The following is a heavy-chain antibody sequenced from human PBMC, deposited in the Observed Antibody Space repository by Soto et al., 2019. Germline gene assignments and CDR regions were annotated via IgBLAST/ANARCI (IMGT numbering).Heavy chain of an antibody. CDR2: IYYSGNT. CDR1: GGSIRSGGYY. Sequence: PSETLSLTCTVSGGSIRSGGYYWSWVRQNPRKGLEWIGNIYYSGNTYYNPSLKSRLTISVDTSKNQFSLNLSSVTAADTAGYYCARDRLMATAGTARHYFGLDVWGQGNTVT. J-gene: IGHJ6*02. D-gene: IGHD5-18*01. V-gene: IGHV4-31*03. CDR3: ARDRLMATAGTARHYFGLDV.